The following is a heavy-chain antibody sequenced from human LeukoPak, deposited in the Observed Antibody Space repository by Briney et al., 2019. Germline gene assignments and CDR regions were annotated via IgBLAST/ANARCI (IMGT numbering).Heavy chain of an antibody. CDR3: ARLWKGSYYGY. V-gene: IGHV3-21*01. D-gene: IGHD1-26*01. J-gene: IGHJ4*02. Sequence: PGGSLRLSCAASGFTFSSYSMNWVRQAPGKGLEWVSSISSSSYIYYADSVKGRFTISRDNAKNSLYLQMNSLRAEDTAVYYCARLWKGSYYGYWGQGTLVTVSS. CDR2: ISSSSYI. CDR1: GFTFSSYS.